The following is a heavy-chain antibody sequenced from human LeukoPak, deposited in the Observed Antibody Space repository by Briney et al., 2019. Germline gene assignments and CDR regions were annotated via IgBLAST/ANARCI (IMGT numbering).Heavy chain of an antibody. Sequence: GGSLRLSCAASGSTFGDYWMHWVRQAPGKGLVWVSRINTDGSSRSDADSVRGRVTISRDNGKNTLYLQMNSLSAEDTAVYYCARAGYCSGGSCYFDYWGQGTQVIVSS. CDR3: ARAGYCSGGSCYFDY. D-gene: IGHD2-15*01. J-gene: IGHJ4*02. V-gene: IGHV3-74*01. CDR1: GSTFGDYW. CDR2: INTDGSSR.